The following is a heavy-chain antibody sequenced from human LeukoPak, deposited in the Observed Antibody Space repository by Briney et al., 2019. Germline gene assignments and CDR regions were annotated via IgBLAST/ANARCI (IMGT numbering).Heavy chain of an antibody. V-gene: IGHV1-69*13. CDR2: IIPIFGTA. D-gene: IGHD3-10*01. CDR3: ATQYGSGSYYQDDAFDI. Sequence: SVKVSCKASGGTFSSYAISWVRQAPGQGLEWMGGIIPIFGTANYAQKFQGRVTITADESTSTAYMELSSLRSEDTAVYYCATQYGSGSYYQDDAFDIWGQGTMVTVSS. J-gene: IGHJ3*02. CDR1: GGTFSSYA.